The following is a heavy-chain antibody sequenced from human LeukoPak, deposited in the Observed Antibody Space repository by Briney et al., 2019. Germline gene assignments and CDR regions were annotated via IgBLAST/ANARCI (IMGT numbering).Heavy chain of an antibody. Sequence: ASVTVSCKASGGTFSSYAISWVRQAPGQGLEWMGWISAYNGNTNYAQKLQGRVTMTTDTSTSTAYMELRSLRSDDTAVYYCARSGPYYDILTGYYRWFDYWGQGTLVTVSS. CDR2: ISAYNGNT. J-gene: IGHJ4*02. CDR3: ARSGPYYDILTGYYRWFDY. D-gene: IGHD3-9*01. V-gene: IGHV1-18*01. CDR1: GGTFSSYA.